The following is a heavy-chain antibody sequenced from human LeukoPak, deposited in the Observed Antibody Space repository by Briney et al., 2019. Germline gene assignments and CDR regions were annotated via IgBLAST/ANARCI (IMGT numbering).Heavy chain of an antibody. Sequence: SETLSLTCTVSGGSISSYYWSWIRQPPGKGLEWIGEINHSGSTNYNPSLKSRVTISVDTSKNQFSLKLSSVTAADTAVYYCARLPYHYGSGSYYKRFDYWGQVTLVTVSS. J-gene: IGHJ4*02. D-gene: IGHD3-10*01. CDR3: ARLPYHYGSGSYYKRFDY. CDR1: GGSISSYY. CDR2: INHSGST. V-gene: IGHV4-34*01.